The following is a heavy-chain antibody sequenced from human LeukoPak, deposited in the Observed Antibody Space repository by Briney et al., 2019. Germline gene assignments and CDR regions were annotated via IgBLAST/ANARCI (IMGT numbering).Heavy chain of an antibody. J-gene: IGHJ4*02. CDR3: ARYSSSWRFDY. CDR1: GGSISSYY. CDR2: IFSSGST. V-gene: IGHV4-59*08. Sequence: SETLSLTCTVSGGSISSYYWSWIRQPPGKGLEWIGYIFSSGSTTYNPSLKSRVTISVDTSKNQFSLKLSSVTAADTAVYYCARYSSSWRFDYWGQGTLVTVSS. D-gene: IGHD6-13*01.